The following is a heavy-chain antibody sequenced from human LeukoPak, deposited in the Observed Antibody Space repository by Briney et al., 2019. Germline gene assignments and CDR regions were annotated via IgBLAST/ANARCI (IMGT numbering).Heavy chain of an antibody. CDR2: IYYSGST. Sequence: SETLSLTCTVSGGSISSYYWSWIRQPPGKGLEWIGYIYYSGSTNYNPSLKSRVAISVDTSKNQFSLKLSSVTAADTAVYYCARGIVVVPAAIVWFDPWGQGTLVTVSS. V-gene: IGHV4-59*08. CDR3: ARGIVVVPAAIVWFDP. J-gene: IGHJ5*02. D-gene: IGHD2-2*01. CDR1: GGSISSYY.